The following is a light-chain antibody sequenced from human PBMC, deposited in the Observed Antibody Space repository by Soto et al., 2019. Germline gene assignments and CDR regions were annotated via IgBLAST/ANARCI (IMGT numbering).Light chain of an antibody. CDR3: QQYAASPRT. Sequence: EVVLTQSPGTLSLSPRERATLSCRASQSVSNNYLAWYQHKPGQAPRLLIYGASNRAPGIPDRFSGSGSGPDFTLTISRLEPEDFAVYYGQQYAASPRTFGQGTRVEVK. V-gene: IGKV3-20*01. CDR2: GAS. CDR1: QSVSNNY. J-gene: IGKJ1*01.